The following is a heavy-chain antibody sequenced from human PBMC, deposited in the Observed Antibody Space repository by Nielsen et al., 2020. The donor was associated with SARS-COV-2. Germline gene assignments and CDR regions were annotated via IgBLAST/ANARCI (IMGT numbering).Heavy chain of an antibody. CDR1: GFTISRYG. D-gene: IGHD5-12*01. Sequence: GESLKISCEASGFTISRYGVHWVRQAPGKGLEWVTFISYDGSVKYYADSVKGRFTISTDLSNTIAYLQMNSLKSEDTAVYYCTRGAYSAYETAPYYFDYWGQGTLVTVSS. V-gene: IGHV3-30*03. J-gene: IGHJ4*02. CDR2: ISYDGSVK. CDR3: TRGAYSAYETAPYYFDY.